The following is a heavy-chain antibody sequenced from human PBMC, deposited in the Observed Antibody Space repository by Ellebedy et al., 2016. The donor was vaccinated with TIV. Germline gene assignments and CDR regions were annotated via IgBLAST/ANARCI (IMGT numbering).Heavy chain of an antibody. V-gene: IGHV3-30*03. Sequence: PGGSLRLSWSASGFTFSNAWKNWVRQAPGKGLGWVAVISYDRSIEYYADSVKGRFTISRDNSKNTLYLQMNSLRADDTAVYYCAREGSPLAAAGLSWGQGTLVTVSS. CDR1: GFTFSNAW. CDR2: ISYDRSIE. D-gene: IGHD6-13*01. CDR3: AREGSPLAAAGLS. J-gene: IGHJ5*02.